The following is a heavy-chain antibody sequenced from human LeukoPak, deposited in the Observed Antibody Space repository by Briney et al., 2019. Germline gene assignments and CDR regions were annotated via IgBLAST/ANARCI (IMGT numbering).Heavy chain of an antibody. CDR2: IYYSGST. V-gene: IGHV4-59*01. CDR1: GGSISSYY. J-gene: IGHJ3*02. CDR3: ARDVVGAVAFDI. D-gene: IGHD1-26*01. Sequence: SETLSLTCTVSGGSISSYYWSWIRQPPGKGLEWIGYIYYSGSTNYNPSLKSRVTISVDTSKNQFSLKLSSVTAPDTAVYYCARDVVGAVAFDIWGQGTMVTVSS.